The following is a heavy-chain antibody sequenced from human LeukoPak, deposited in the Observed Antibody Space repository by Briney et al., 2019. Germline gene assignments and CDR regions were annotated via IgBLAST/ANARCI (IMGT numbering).Heavy chain of an antibody. CDR1: GFTFSSYA. V-gene: IGHV3-64*01. Sequence: GGSLRLSCAASGFTFSSYAMHWVRQAPGKGLEYVSAISSNGGSTYYANSVKGRFTISRDNSKNTLYLQMGSLRAEDMAVYYCARDEGVVVTASYYYGMDVGGQGTTVTVPS. D-gene: IGHD2-21*02. CDR2: ISSNGGST. J-gene: IGHJ6*02. CDR3: ARDEGVVVTASYYYGMDV.